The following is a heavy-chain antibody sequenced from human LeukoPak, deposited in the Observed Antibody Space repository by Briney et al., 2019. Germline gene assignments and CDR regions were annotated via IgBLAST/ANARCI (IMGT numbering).Heavy chain of an antibody. CDR2: ISNSGTII. Sequence: GGSLRLSCTASKFTFSSYWMSWVRQAPGKGLEWVSYISNSGTIISYADSVKGRFTISRDNTKNSLYLQMNSLRAEDTAVYYCARETLGVTAFDIWGQGTMVTVSS. D-gene: IGHD2-21*02. CDR1: KFTFSSYW. J-gene: IGHJ3*02. CDR3: ARETLGVTAFDI. V-gene: IGHV3-48*04.